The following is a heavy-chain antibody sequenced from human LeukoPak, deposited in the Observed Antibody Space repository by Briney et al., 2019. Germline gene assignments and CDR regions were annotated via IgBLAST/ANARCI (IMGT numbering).Heavy chain of an antibody. Sequence: ASVKVSCKASGYTFTGYYLHWVRQAPGQGLEWMGCVNPNSGDRNYAQKFQGSVTMNRDTSISTVYMELSRLRSDDTAVYYCARASGRYWWFDSWGQGTLVTVSS. D-gene: IGHD1-26*01. CDR1: GYTFTGYY. CDR3: ARASGRYWWFDS. J-gene: IGHJ5*01. CDR2: VNPNSGDR. V-gene: IGHV1-2*02.